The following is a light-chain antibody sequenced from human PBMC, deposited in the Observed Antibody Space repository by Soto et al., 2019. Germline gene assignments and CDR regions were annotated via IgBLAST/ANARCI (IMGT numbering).Light chain of an antibody. CDR2: TAS. CDR1: QSVSSW. CDR3: QQYNSAWT. V-gene: IGKV1-5*03. Sequence: EIQMTQSPSTLSASVGDRVTITCRASQSVSSWLAWYQQKPGKAPNLLIYTASSLESGVPSRFSGSGSGTEFTLTISSLQPDDFATYYCQQYNSAWTFGQGTTVEIK. J-gene: IGKJ1*01.